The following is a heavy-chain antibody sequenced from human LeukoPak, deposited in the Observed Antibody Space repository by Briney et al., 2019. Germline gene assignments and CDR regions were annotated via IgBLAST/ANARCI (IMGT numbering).Heavy chain of an antibody. CDR1: GYIFIGDY. Sequence: ASAKVSCKTSGYIFIGDYMHSGRQAPGQRLEGMGWIDPKSGGTKYAQKFQGRATMTRDMSISTAYMDLRRLKSDDTAVYYCVRDMDRGQWLIRPYNWGQGTLVTVSS. CDR3: VRDMDRGQWLIRPYN. D-gene: IGHD6-19*01. CDR2: IDPKSGGT. V-gene: IGHV1-2*02. J-gene: IGHJ4*02.